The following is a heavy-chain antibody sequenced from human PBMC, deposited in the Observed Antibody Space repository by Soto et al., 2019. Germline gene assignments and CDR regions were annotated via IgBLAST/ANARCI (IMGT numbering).Heavy chain of an antibody. CDR3: ARERFSGGSCLYYYGMDV. D-gene: IGHD2-15*01. Sequence: QVQLVESGGGVVQPGWSLRLSCAASGFTFSSYAMHWVRQAPGKGLEWVAVISYDGSNKYYADSVKGRFTISRDNSKKTLYLQMNSLRAEAPAVYYCARERFSGGSCLYYYGMDVWGQGTKVTVSS. J-gene: IGHJ6*02. CDR1: GFTFSSYA. V-gene: IGHV3-30-3*01. CDR2: ISYDGSNK.